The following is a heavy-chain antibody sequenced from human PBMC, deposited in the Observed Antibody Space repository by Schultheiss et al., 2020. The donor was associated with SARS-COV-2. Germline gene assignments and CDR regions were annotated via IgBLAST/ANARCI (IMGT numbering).Heavy chain of an antibody. CDR1: GGSISSGNYY. Sequence: SETLSLTCSVSGGSISSGNYYWTWIRQPPGKGLEWIGYIYYSGSTYYNPSLKSRVTISVDTSKNQFSLKLSSVTAADTAVYYCARDSPDYDFWSGYYTGTYYYYGMDVWGQGTTVTVSS. V-gene: IGHV4-30-4*01. D-gene: IGHD3-3*01. CDR3: ARDSPDYDFWSGYYTGTYYYYGMDV. CDR2: IYYSGST. J-gene: IGHJ6*02.